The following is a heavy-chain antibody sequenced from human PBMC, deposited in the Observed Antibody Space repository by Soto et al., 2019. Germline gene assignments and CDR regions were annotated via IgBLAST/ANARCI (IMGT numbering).Heavy chain of an antibody. Sequence: QVQLVQSGAEVKKPGSSVKVSCKASGGTFSSYTISWVRQAPGQGLEWMGRIIPILGIANYAQKFQGRVTINADKSTSTAYMELSSLRSEDTAVYYRCVYCSGRSCYSGKPNYYYMDVWGKGTTVTVSS. D-gene: IGHD2-15*01. J-gene: IGHJ6*03. V-gene: IGHV1-69*02. CDR3: CVYCSGRSCYSGKPNYYYMDV. CDR1: GGTFSSYT. CDR2: IIPILGIA.